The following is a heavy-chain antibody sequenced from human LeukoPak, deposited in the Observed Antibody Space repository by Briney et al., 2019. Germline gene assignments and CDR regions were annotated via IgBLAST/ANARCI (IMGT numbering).Heavy chain of an antibody. CDR3: AKDPRPHRLYYFDY. CDR2: ISGSGGST. Sequence: TGGSLRLSCAASGFTFSSYTMSWVRQAPGKGLEWVSAISGSGGSTYYADSVKGRFTISRDNSKNTLYLQMNSLRAEDTAVYYCAKDPRPHRLYYFDYWGQGTLVTVSS. V-gene: IGHV3-23*01. CDR1: GFTFSSYT. D-gene: IGHD2/OR15-2a*01. J-gene: IGHJ4*02.